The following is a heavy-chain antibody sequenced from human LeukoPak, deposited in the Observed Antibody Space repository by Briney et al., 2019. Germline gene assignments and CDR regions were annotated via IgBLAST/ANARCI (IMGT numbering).Heavy chain of an antibody. CDR2: IASDGSST. Sequence: GGSLRLSCAASGFTFSNYWMNWVRQAPGKGLVWVSRIASDGSSTTYAGSVKGRFSISRDNAKNTLYLQMNSLRVEDTAVYYCARGRPHGNDYWGQGTLVTVSS. CDR3: ARGRPHGNDY. CDR1: GFTFSNYW. D-gene: IGHD4-23*01. J-gene: IGHJ4*02. V-gene: IGHV3-74*01.